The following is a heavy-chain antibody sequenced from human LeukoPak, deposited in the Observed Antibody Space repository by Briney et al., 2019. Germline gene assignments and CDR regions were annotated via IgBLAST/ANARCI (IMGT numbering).Heavy chain of an antibody. J-gene: IGHJ4*02. CDR2: ISSSSSYI. V-gene: IGHV3-21*01. Sequence: GGSLRLSCAASGFTFSSYSMNWVRQAPGKGLEWVSSISSSSSYIYYADSVKGRFTISRDNAKNSLYLQMNSLRAEDTAVYYSARDSPIAARVFDYWGQGTLVTVSS. D-gene: IGHD6-6*01. CDR3: ARDSPIAARVFDY. CDR1: GFTFSSYS.